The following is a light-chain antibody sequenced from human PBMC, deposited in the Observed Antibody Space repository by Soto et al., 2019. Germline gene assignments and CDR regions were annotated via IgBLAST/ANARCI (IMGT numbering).Light chain of an antibody. V-gene: IGKV3-11*01. J-gene: IGKJ4*01. Sequence: EIGLTQSPATLSLSPGERATLSCRASQSVSRYLAWYQQKPGQAPRLVIHDTSTRATGVPDTFSGRGSGTEFTLTISSLEPEDFAMYYCQQRFSWPPTFGGGTHVEIK. CDR1: QSVSRY. CDR2: DTS. CDR3: QQRFSWPPT.